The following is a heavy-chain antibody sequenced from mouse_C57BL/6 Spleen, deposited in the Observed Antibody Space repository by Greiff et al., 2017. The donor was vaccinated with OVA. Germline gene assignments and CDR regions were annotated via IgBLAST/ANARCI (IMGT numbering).Heavy chain of an antibody. J-gene: IGHJ3*01. CDR1: GYSITSGYY. V-gene: IGHV3-6*01. CDR2: ISYDGSN. Sequence: DVKLQESGPGLVKPSQSLSLTCSVTGYSITSGYYWNWIRQFPGNKLEWMGYISYDGSNNYNPSLKNRISITRDTSKNQFFLKLNSVTTEDTATYYCARDLSLRAWFAYWGQGTLVTVSA. CDR3: ARDLSLRAWFAY. D-gene: IGHD1-1*01.